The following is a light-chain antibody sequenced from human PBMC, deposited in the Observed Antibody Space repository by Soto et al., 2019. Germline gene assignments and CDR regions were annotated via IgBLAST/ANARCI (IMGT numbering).Light chain of an antibody. V-gene: IGKV3-15*01. CDR2: GAS. J-gene: IGKJ1*01. CDR3: QQYKKWPPWT. CDR1: EYVNNN. Sequence: EIVMTQSPANLSVSPGERAMLSCRASEYVNNNLAWYQQKPGQAPRLLIFGASTRATDTPASFSGSGSGTEFTLTISSPQSADSAVYYCQQYKKWPPWTFGQGTKVDI.